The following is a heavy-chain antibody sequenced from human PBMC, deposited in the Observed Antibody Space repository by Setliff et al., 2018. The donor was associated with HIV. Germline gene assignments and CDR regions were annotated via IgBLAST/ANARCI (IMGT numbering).Heavy chain of an antibody. CDR3: ASEAWTSYRSSSGYYYYYMDV. D-gene: IGHD6-6*01. V-gene: IGHV4-61*01. Sequence: SETLSLTCSVSGGSVSSVNYFWGWVRQPPGKGLEWIGYIHYTGSTTYNPSLKSRVTISVDTSKNQFSLKLSSVTAADTAVYYCASEAWTSYRSSSGYYYYYMDVWGKGTTVTVSS. J-gene: IGHJ6*03. CDR2: IHYTGST. CDR1: GGSVSSVNYF.